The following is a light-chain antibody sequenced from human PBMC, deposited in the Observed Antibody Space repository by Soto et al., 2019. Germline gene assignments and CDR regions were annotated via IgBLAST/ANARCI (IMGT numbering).Light chain of an antibody. CDR3: SSYTSSSTLRV. V-gene: IGLV2-14*01. CDR1: SSDVGGYNY. CDR2: DVS. Sequence: QSVLTQPASVSGSPGQSITISCTGTSSDVGGYNYVSWYQQHPGKAPKLMIYDVSNRPSGVSNRFSGSKFGNTASLTISGLQAEDEADYYCSSYTSSSTLRVFGTGTKVTVL. J-gene: IGLJ1*01.